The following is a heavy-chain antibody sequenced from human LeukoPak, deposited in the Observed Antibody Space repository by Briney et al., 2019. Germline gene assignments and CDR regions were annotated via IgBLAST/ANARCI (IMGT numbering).Heavy chain of an antibody. V-gene: IGHV3-23*01. CDR3: VYCSSSSCYKTGNYFDS. Sequence: GGSLRLSCAASGFIFTNYAKSWVRQAPGKGLEWVSAISGSGVNTYYADSVKGRFTISGDNSKNTVYLQMNSLRAEDTALYYCVYCSSSSCYKTGNYFDSWGQGTPVTVSS. D-gene: IGHD2-2*02. CDR1: GFIFTNYA. J-gene: IGHJ4*02. CDR2: ISGSGVNT.